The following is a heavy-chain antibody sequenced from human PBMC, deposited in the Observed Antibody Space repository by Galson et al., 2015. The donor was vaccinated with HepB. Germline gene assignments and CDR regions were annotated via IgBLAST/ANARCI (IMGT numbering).Heavy chain of an antibody. CDR1: GFTFSSYW. CDR3: ATSGGLGYCTNGVCFSDY. Sequence: SLRLSCAASGFTFSSYWMSWVRQAPGKGLEWVANIKQDGSEKYYVDSVKGRFTISRDNAKNSLYLQMNSLRAEDTAVYYCATSGGLGYCTNGVCFSDYWGQGTLVTVSS. D-gene: IGHD2-8*01. CDR2: IKQDGSEK. J-gene: IGHJ4*02. V-gene: IGHV3-7*03.